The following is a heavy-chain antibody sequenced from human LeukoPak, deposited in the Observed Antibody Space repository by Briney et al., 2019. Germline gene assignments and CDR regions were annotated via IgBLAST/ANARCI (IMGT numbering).Heavy chain of an antibody. CDR3: AREGSGSGVDY. CDR1: GFTFSSYS. J-gene: IGHJ4*02. Sequence: PGGSLRLSSAASGFTFSSYSMNWVRQAPGKGLEWVSYISSSSSTICYADSVKGRFTISRDNAKNSLYLQMNSLRAEDTAVYYYAREGSGSGVDYWGQGTLVTVSS. CDR2: ISSSSSTI. D-gene: IGHD3-10*01. V-gene: IGHV3-48*01.